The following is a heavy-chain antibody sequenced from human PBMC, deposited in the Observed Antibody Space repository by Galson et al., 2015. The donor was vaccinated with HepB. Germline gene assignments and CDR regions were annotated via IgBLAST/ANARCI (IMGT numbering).Heavy chain of an antibody. CDR2: INAGNGNT. V-gene: IGHV1-3*01. CDR1: GYSFRSYA. Sequence: SVKVSCKASGYSFRSYALHWVRQAPGQGLEWMGWINAGNGNTKYSQKFKGRITLTRDTSAKIAYMELSSLRSEDAAVYYCARAGRFLEWLFTSYYYYMDVWGGGTTVTVSS. D-gene: IGHD3-3*01. J-gene: IGHJ6*03. CDR3: ARAGRFLEWLFTSYYYYMDV.